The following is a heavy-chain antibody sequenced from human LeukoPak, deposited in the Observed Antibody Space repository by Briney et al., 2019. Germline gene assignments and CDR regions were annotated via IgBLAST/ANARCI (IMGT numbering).Heavy chain of an antibody. J-gene: IGHJ5*02. CDR2: ISGSDDTT. CDR3: AREQSFYTSSRYPNWFDP. D-gene: IGHD3-16*02. V-gene: IGHV3-23*01. CDR1: GFTFSSYA. Sequence: GGSLRLSCAASGFTFSSYAMSWVRQAPGKGLEWVSAISGSDDTTYYADSVKGRFTISRDNSKNTLFLQMNSLRAEDTAVYYCAREQSFYTSSRYPNWFDPWGQGTLVTVSS.